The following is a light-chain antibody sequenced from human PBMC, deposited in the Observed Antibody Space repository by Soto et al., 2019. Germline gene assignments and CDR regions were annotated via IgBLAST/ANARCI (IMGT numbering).Light chain of an antibody. CDR3: QQSYSTPQT. V-gene: IGKV1-39*01. CDR1: QSISSY. J-gene: IGKJ1*01. CDR2: AAS. Sequence: IGFTKSPSSLCASVGARVAITGRASQSISSYLNWYQQKPGKAPKFLIYAASSLQSGVPSRFSASGSGTNVTLTISSLKPEDFGTYYCQQSYSTPQTFGQGTKVDIK.